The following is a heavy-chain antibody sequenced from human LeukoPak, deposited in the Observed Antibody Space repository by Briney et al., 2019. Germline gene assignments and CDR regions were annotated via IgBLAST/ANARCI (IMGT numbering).Heavy chain of an antibody. CDR1: GFTFSNYW. CDR2: VNTDGSST. CDR3: ARDEYSSSSPDY. J-gene: IGHJ4*02. Sequence: PGGSLRLSCAASGFTFSNYWMHWVRQAPGKGLVWVSRVNTDGSSTSYADSVKGRFTMSRDNAKNTLYLKMNSLRAEDTAVYYCARDEYSSSSPDYWGQGTLVTVSS. D-gene: IGHD6-6*01. V-gene: IGHV3-74*01.